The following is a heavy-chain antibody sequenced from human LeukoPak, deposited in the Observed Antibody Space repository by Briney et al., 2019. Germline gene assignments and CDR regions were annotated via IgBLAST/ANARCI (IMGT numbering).Heavy chain of an antibody. V-gene: IGHV3-7*01. CDR1: GFTFSDYL. Sequence: PGGSLRLSCAVSGFTFSDYLMRWVRQAPGKGLAWVASINKDGSEVQYVGSVKGRFTISRDNARNLVYLQMTSLGAEATAVYYCATYTQHFGAPGTDYWGLGTLVTVSS. J-gene: IGHJ4*02. D-gene: IGHD3-10*01. CDR3: ATYTQHFGAPGTDY. CDR2: INKDGSEV.